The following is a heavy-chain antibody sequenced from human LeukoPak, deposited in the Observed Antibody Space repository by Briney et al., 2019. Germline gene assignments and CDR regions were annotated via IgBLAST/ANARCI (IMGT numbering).Heavy chain of an antibody. Sequence: PGGSLRLSCAASGFTFDDYAMPWVRQAPGKGLEWVSGISWNSGSIGYADSVKGRFTISRDNSKNTLYLQMNSLRAEDTAVYYCARGRSGYYDSSILWFDPWGQGTLVTVSS. CDR1: GFTFDDYA. CDR2: ISWNSGSI. V-gene: IGHV3-9*01. D-gene: IGHD3-22*01. CDR3: ARGRSGYYDSSILWFDP. J-gene: IGHJ5*02.